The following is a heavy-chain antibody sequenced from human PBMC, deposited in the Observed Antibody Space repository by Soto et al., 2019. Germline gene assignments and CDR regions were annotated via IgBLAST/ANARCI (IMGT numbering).Heavy chain of an antibody. D-gene: IGHD6-19*01. CDR3: ARQKREIAVAGKGYFDY. Sequence: SETLSLTCTVSGGSISSSSYYWGWIRQPPGKGLEWIGSIYYSGSTYYNPSLKSRVTISVDTSKNQLSLKLSSVTAADTAVYYCARQKREIAVAGKGYFDYWGQGTLVTVSS. CDR2: IYYSGST. CDR1: GGSISSSSYY. J-gene: IGHJ4*02. V-gene: IGHV4-39*01.